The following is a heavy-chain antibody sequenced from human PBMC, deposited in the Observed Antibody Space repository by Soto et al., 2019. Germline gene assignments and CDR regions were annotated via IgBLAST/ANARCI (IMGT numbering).Heavy chain of an antibody. CDR2: INHSGST. V-gene: IGHV4-34*01. D-gene: IGHD6-6*01. CDR3: ARAISPDSSSAPYFDY. J-gene: IGHJ4*02. CDR1: GGSFSGYY. Sequence: SETLSLTCAVYGGSFSGYYWSWIRQPPGKGLEWIGEINHSGSTNYNPSLKSRVAISVDTSKNQFSLKLSSVTAADTAVYYCARAISPDSSSAPYFDYWGQGTLVTVSS.